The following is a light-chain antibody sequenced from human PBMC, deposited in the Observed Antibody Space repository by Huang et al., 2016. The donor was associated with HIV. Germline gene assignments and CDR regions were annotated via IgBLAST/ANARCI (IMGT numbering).Light chain of an antibody. Sequence: AIQMTQSPASLSASVGVRVTITCRASQDIGNDLGWYQQRLGKAPKLLVSSASHLQSGVPSRFTGSGSATHFTLTISGLQPEDFATYYCLQDYLYPWTCGQGTKVEI. CDR2: SAS. J-gene: IGKJ1*01. CDR1: QDIGND. CDR3: LQDYLYPWT. V-gene: IGKV1-6*01.